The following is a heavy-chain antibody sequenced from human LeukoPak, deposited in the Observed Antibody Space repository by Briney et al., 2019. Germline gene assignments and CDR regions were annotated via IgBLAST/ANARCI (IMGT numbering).Heavy chain of an antibody. CDR3: AREEGSSWAFDY. Sequence: ASVKVSCKASGGTFSSYAISWVRQAPGQGLEWMGGIIPIFGTANHAQKFQGRVTITADESTSTAYMELSSLRSEDTAVYYCAREEGSSWAFDYWGQGTLVTVSS. CDR1: GGTFSSYA. CDR2: IIPIFGTA. J-gene: IGHJ4*02. V-gene: IGHV1-69*13. D-gene: IGHD6-13*01.